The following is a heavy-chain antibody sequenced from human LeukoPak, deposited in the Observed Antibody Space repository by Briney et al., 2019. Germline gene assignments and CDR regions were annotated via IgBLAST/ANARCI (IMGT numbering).Heavy chain of an antibody. J-gene: IGHJ4*02. CDR3: ARLELGDSSGWRDY. CDR1: GGTFSSYA. V-gene: IGHV1-69*05. D-gene: IGHD6-19*01. Sequence: ASVKVSCKASGGTFSSYAISWVRQAPGQGREWMGRIIPIFGTANYAQKFQGRVTITTDESTSTAYMELSSLRSEDTAVYYCARLELGDSSGWRDYWGQGTLVTVSS. CDR2: IIPIFGTA.